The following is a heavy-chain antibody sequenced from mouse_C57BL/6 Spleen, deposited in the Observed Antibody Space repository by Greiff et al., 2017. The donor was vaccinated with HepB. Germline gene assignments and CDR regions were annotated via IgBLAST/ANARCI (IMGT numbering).Heavy chain of an antibody. CDR2: ISYDGSN. V-gene: IGHV3-6*01. CDR1: GYSITSGYY. CDR3: ARESSNWDY. Sequence: EVQRVESGPGLVKPSQSLSLTCSVTGYSITSGYYWNWIRQFPGNKLEWMGYISYDGSNNYNPSLKNRISITRDTSKNQFFLKLNSVTTEDTATYYCARESSNWDYWGQGTTLTVSS. J-gene: IGHJ2*01. D-gene: IGHD2-5*01.